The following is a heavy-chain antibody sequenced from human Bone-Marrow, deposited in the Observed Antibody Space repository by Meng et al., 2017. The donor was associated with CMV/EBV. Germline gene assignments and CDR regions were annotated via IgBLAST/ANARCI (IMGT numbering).Heavy chain of an antibody. D-gene: IGHD2-2*01. Sequence: GESLKISCVASGFIFSSYWMSWVRQAPGKGLEWVANIKQDGSEKYYVDSVKGRITISRDNAKNSLYLQMNSLRAEDTAVYYCARDMSQLPYFYYGLDVWGQGTTVTVSS. CDR1: GFIFSSYW. CDR2: IKQDGSEK. J-gene: IGHJ6*02. CDR3: ARDMSQLPYFYYGLDV. V-gene: IGHV3-7*01.